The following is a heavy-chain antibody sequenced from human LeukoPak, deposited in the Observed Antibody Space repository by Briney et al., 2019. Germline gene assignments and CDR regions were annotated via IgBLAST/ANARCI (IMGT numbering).Heavy chain of an antibody. Sequence: GESLKISCKGSGYNFTSYWIGWVRQMPGKGLEWMGIIYPGDSDTRYSPSFQGQVTMSADKSISTAYLHWSSLKASDTAMYYCARRGSGSYFRDFFDYWGQGTLATVSS. V-gene: IGHV5-51*01. D-gene: IGHD3-10*01. CDR1: GYNFTSYW. J-gene: IGHJ4*02. CDR3: ARRGSGSYFRDFFDY. CDR2: IYPGDSDT.